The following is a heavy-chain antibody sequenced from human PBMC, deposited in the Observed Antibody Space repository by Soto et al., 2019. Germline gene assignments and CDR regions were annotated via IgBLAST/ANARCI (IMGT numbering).Heavy chain of an antibody. V-gene: IGHV4-59*08. CDR1: GGSISSYY. CDR3: ARNVGDYPFDY. Sequence: SETLSLTCTVSGGSISSYYWSWIRQPPGKGLEWIGYIYYSGSTNYNPSLKSRVTISVDTSKNQFSLKLSSVTAADTAVYYCARNVGDYPFDYWGQGTLVTSPQ. CDR2: IYYSGST. D-gene: IGHD4-17*01. J-gene: IGHJ4*02.